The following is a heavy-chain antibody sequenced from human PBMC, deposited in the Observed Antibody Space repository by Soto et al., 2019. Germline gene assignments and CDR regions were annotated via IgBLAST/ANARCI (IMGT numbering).Heavy chain of an antibody. Sequence: QVQLVQSGAEVKKPGASVQVSCKVPGTTFPSIGIGWGGQAPDQGLEWMGGISAYNGNKNYAQTLQGRVTMTTDTSTSTAYMDLRSLRSDDTAVYYCARDQSGYVGHGYWGQGTLVTLSS. CDR2: ISAYNGNK. D-gene: IGHD5-12*01. CDR1: GTTFPSIG. CDR3: ARDQSGYVGHGY. V-gene: IGHV1-18*01. J-gene: IGHJ4*02.